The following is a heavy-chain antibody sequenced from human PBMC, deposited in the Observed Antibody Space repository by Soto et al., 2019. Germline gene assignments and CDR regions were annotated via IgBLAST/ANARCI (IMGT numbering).Heavy chain of an antibody. CDR1: SVSITSYH. J-gene: IGHJ4*02. CDR2: TSNSAPT. CDR3: ARLFRDVYNAVEY. D-gene: IGHD3-3*01. Sequence: SETLSLNCPITSVSITSYHRSWIRQSPGKGLEWIGYTSNSAPTIYNPSLKSRVTISADTSKNQFSLRLSSVTAADTAVYFCARLFRDVYNAVEYWGQGALVTVS. V-gene: IGHV4-59*08.